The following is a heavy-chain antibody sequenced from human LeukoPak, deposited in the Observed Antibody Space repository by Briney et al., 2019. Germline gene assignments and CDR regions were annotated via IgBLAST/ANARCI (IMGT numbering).Heavy chain of an antibody. V-gene: IGHV4-61*01. CDR2: IYYSGST. D-gene: IGHD6-13*01. CDR1: GGSVSSGSYY. Sequence: SETLSLTCTVSGGSVSSGSYYWSWIRQPPGKGLEWIGYIYYSGSTNYNPSLKSRVTISVDTSKNQFSLKLSSVTAADTAVYYCARGYSSSWYYFDYWGQGTLVTVSS. CDR3: ARGYSSSWYYFDY. J-gene: IGHJ4*02.